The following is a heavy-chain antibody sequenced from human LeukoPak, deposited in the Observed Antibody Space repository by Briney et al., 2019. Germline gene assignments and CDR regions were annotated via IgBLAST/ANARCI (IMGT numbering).Heavy chain of an antibody. V-gene: IGHV1-46*01. CDR3: ARPHYYYGSGSYKKKGYYFDY. J-gene: IGHJ4*02. Sequence: ASVKVSCKASGYTFTSYYMHWVRQAPGQGLEWMGIINPSGGSTSYAQKFQGRATMTGDTSTSTVYMELSSLRSEDTAVYYCARPHYYYGSGSYKKKGYYFDYWGQGTLVTVSS. CDR1: GYTFTSYY. CDR2: INPSGGST. D-gene: IGHD3-10*01.